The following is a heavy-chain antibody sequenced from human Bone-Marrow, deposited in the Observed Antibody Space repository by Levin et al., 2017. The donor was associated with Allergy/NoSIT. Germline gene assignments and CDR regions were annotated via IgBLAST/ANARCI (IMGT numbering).Heavy chain of an antibody. V-gene: IGHV3-23*01. J-gene: IGHJ4*02. Sequence: GESLKISCAASGFTFTNFAMSWVRQSPGKGLEWVSSLSGSGSTTFYAGSVKGRFIVSRDNSKNTLYLQIDSLRVEDTAVYYCARHPVRLEYYYDTSDYPYFDRWGQGTLVTVSS. CDR1: GFTFTNFA. CDR2: LSGSGSTT. CDR3: ARHPVRLEYYYDTSDYPYFDR. D-gene: IGHD3-22*01.